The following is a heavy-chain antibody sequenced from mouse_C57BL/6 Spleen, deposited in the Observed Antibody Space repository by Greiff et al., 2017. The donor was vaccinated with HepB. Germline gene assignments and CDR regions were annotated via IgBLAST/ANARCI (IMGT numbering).Heavy chain of an antibody. CDR3: TREGVTGWYVDV. J-gene: IGHJ1*03. Sequence: EVQLQQSGTVLARPGASVKMSCKTSGYTFTSYWMHWVKQRPGQGLDWIGAIYPGNSDTSFIQKFKGKAKLTAVTSASTAYMELSSLTNEDSAFYYGTREGVTGWYVDVWGTGTTVTVSS. V-gene: IGHV1-5*01. D-gene: IGHD2-2*01. CDR2: IYPGNSDT. CDR1: GYTFTSYW.